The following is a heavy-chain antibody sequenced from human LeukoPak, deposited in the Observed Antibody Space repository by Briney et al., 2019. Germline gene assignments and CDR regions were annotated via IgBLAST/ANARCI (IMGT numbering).Heavy chain of an antibody. CDR1: GGSISSYY. J-gene: IGHJ4*02. V-gene: IGHV4-59*01. CDR3: AGAGSITGTTA. D-gene: IGHD1-20*01. Sequence: SETLSLTCTVSGGSISSYYWSWIRQPPGKGLEWIGYIYCSGSTNYNPSLKSRVTISVDTSKNQFSLKLSSVTAADTAVYYCAGAGSITGTTAWGQGTLVTVSS. CDR2: IYCSGST.